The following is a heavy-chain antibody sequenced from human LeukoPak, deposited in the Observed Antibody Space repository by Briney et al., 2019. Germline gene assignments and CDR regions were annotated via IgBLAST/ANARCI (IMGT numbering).Heavy chain of an antibody. V-gene: IGHV1-2*02. CDR2: INPNTGDS. CDR3: AKGGFSGSDLPTDE. D-gene: IGHD5-12*01. J-gene: IGHJ4*02. Sequence: ASVKVSCKASGYTFTAYYVHWVRQAPGQGLEWMGWINPNTGDSNYAQMFQGRVTMARDTSISAASMEVSRLRSDDTAVYYCAKGGFSGSDLPTDEWGQGTLVTVSS. CDR1: GYTFTAYY.